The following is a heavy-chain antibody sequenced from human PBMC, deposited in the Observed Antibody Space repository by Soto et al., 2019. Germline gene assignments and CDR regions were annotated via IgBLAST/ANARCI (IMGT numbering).Heavy chain of an antibody. CDR3: ARVSGSSQRPPHS. J-gene: IGHJ4*02. D-gene: IGHD6-13*01. V-gene: IGHV1-3*01. CDR2: INAGNGNT. CDR1: GYPFTSYA. Sequence: ASVKVSCKASGYPFTSYAMHWVRQAPGQRLEWMGWINAGNGNTKYSQKFQGRVTITRDTTASTAYMEPSSLTSEDTAVYYCARVSGSSQRPPHSWGQGTLVTVSS.